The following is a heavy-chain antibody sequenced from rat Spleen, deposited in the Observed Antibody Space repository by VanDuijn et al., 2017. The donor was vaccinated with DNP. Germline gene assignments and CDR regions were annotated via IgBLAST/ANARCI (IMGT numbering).Heavy chain of an antibody. V-gene: IGHV2S8*01. J-gene: IGHJ3*01. D-gene: IGHD1-2*01. Sequence: QVQLKESGPGLVQPSQTLSLTCTVSGFSVTSYGVSWVRQFPGKGLEWIAAISSGGSTYYNSVFKSRLSFSSDPSKSQVFLKMDSPQTEDTATYFCTGGGSNIYPFSYWGQGTLVTVSS. CDR3: TGGGSNIYPFSY. CDR1: GFSVTSYG. CDR2: ISSGGST.